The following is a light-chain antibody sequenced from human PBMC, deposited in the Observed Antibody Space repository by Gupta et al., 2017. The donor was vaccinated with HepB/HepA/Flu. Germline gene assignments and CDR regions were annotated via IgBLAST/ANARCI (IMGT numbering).Light chain of an antibody. CDR2: DVS. V-gene: IGLV2-14*03. Sequence: QSPLSQPASVSGSPGPSITIPCTGTSSDVGGYNYVSWYQQHPGKAPKLMIYDVSNRPSGVSNRFSGSKSGNTASLTISGLQAEDEADYYCSSYTSSSTLGVFGTGTKVTVL. CDR3: SSYTSSSTLGV. CDR1: SSDVGGYNY. J-gene: IGLJ1*01.